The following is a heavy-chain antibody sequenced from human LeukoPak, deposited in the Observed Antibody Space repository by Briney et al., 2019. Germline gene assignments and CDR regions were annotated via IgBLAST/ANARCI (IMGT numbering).Heavy chain of an antibody. CDR1: GGSISSSNW. J-gene: IGHJ5*02. V-gene: IGHV4-4*02. CDR2: IYHSGST. D-gene: IGHD4-17*01. Sequence: PSGTLSLTCAVSGGSISSSNWWSWVRQPRGKGLEWIGEIYHSGSTNYNPSLKSRVTISVDKSKNQFSLKLSSVTAADTAVYYCARDNQDYGDYDWLDPWGQGTLVTVSS. CDR3: ARDNQDYGDYDWLDP.